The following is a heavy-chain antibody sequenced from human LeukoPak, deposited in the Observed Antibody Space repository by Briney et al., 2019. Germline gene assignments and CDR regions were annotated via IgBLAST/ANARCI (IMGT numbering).Heavy chain of an antibody. Sequence: ASVKVSCKASAYTFTNYGISWVRQAPGQGLEWVGWISAYNGNTNYAQKFQGRVTMTTDTSTSTAYMELRSLRSDETGVYYRAREGLRSIAARRGTRDYMDVWGKGTTVTVSS. V-gene: IGHV1-18*01. CDR2: ISAYNGNT. CDR3: AREGLRSIAARRGTRDYMDV. D-gene: IGHD6-6*01. CDR1: AYTFTNYG. J-gene: IGHJ6*03.